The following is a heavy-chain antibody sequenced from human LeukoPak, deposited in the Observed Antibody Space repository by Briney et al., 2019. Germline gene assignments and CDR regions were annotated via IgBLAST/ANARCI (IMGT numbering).Heavy chain of an antibody. Sequence: GGSLRLSCAASGFTFSSYSMNWVRQAPGKGLEWVSSISSSSSYIYYADSVKGRFTISRDNAKNSLYLQMNSLRAEDTAVYYCARDARGRGWFGEFVDYGGQGTLVTVSS. D-gene: IGHD3-10*01. V-gene: IGHV3-21*01. J-gene: IGHJ4*02. CDR1: GFTFSSYS. CDR2: ISSSSSYI. CDR3: ARDARGRGWFGEFVDY.